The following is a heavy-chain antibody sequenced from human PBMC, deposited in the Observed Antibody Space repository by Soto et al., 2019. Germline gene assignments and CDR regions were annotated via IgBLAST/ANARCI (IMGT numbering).Heavy chain of an antibody. Sequence: PGGSLKLSCASSGFTFSTYSMNWFRQAPGKGLEWVSYISSSSTYIYYADSVKGRFTISRDNAKNSLYLQMNSLRAEDTAVYYCLIAVAGSFAPDYWGQGTLVTAPQ. CDR3: LIAVAGSFAPDY. CDR2: ISSSSTYI. D-gene: IGHD6-19*01. CDR1: GFTFSTYS. J-gene: IGHJ4*02. V-gene: IGHV3-21*01.